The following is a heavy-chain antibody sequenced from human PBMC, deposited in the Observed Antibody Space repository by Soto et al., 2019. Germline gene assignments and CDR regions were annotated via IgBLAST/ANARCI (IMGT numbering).Heavy chain of an antibody. Sequence: EVQLVESGGGLVKPGGSLRLSCAASGFTFSSYSMNWVRQAPGKGLEWVSSISSSSSYIYYADSVKGRFTISRDNAKNSLYLQMNSLRAEDTAVYCCERGLVPSGVDDYWGQGTLVTVSS. J-gene: IGHJ4*02. CDR1: GFTFSSYS. D-gene: IGHD3-10*01. V-gene: IGHV3-21*01. CDR2: ISSSSSYI. CDR3: ERGLVPSGVDDY.